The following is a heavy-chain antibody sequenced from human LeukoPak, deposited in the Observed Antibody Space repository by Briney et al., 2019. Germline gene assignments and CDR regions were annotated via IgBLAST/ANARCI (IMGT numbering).Heavy chain of an antibody. CDR3: ARAQIVVVPAAIVTDAFDI. J-gene: IGHJ3*02. CDR2: IIPIFGTA. CDR1: GYTFRNYG. V-gene: IGHV1-69*05. Sequence: SVKVSCKASGYTFRNYGISWVRQAPGQGLEWMGGIIPIFGTANYAQKFQGRVTITTDESTSTANMELSSLRSEDTAVYYCARAQIVVVPAAIVTDAFDIWGQGTMVTVSS. D-gene: IGHD2-2*02.